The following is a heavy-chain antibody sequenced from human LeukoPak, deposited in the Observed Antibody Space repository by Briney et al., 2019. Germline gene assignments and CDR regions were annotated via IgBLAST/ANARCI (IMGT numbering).Heavy chain of an antibody. D-gene: IGHD6-6*01. CDR1: GDSISSTSYY. J-gene: IGHJ3*02. CDR2: IYYSGST. CDR3: ARQVDPPAARPECAFDI. Sequence: SETLSLTCIVSGDSISSTSYYWAWIRQPPGKGLEWIGSIYYSGSTYYNPSLKSRVTISVDTSKNQFSLKLSSVTAADTAVYYCARQVDPPAARPECAFDIWGQGTMVTVSS. V-gene: IGHV4-39*01.